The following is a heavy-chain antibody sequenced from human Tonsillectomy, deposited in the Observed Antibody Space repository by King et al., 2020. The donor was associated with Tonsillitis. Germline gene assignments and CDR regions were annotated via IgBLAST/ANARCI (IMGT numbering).Heavy chain of an antibody. Sequence: QLQESGPGLVKPSETLSLTCTVSGGSISSSSYYWGWIRQPPGKGLEWIGSIYYSGSTYYNPSLKSRGTISVDTSKNQFSLKLSSVTAADTAVYYCARPAVLRYFDADRYYFDYWGQGTLVTVSS. V-gene: IGHV4-39*01. CDR3: ARPAVLRYFDADRYYFDY. CDR1: GGSISSSSYY. CDR2: IYYSGST. D-gene: IGHD3-9*01. J-gene: IGHJ4*02.